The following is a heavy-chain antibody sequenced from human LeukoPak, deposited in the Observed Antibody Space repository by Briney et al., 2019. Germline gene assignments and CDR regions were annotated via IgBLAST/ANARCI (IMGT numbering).Heavy chain of an antibody. Sequence: PSETLSLTCTASSGSISTGSYYWGWIRQPPGKGLEWIGSIYHSDYTYYNPSLKSRVTISVDTSKNQFSLKLSSVTAADTAVYYCARDDSWGLAAATIDYWGQGTLVTVSS. CDR2: IYHSDYT. J-gene: IGHJ4*02. D-gene: IGHD6-13*01. CDR3: ARDDSWGLAAATIDY. CDR1: SGSISTGSYY. V-gene: IGHV4-39*07.